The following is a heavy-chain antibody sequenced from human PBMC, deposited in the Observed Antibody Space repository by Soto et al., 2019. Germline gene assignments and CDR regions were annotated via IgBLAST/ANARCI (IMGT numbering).Heavy chain of an antibody. J-gene: IGHJ5*02. CDR1: GGSFSGYY. D-gene: IGHD4-17*01. V-gene: IGHV4-34*01. CDR2: INHSGST. CDR3: ARFPTVIPYNWFDP. Sequence: SEILSLTCAVYGGSFSGYYWSWIRQPPGKGLEWIGEINHSGSTNYNPSLKSRVTISVDTSKNQFSLKLSSVTAADTAVYYCARFPTVIPYNWFDPWGQGTLVTVSS.